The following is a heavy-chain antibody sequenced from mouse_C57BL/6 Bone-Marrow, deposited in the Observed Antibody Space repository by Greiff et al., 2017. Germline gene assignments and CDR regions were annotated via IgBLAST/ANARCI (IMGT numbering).Heavy chain of an antibody. D-gene: IGHD2-12*01. CDR1: GYAFTNYL. V-gene: IGHV1-54*01. J-gene: IGHJ3*01. CDR3: AREDDGFAY. Sequence: QVQLQQSGAELVRPGTSVKVSCKASGYAFTNYLIEWVKQRPGQGLEWIGVINPGSGGTNYNEKFKGKATLTADKSSSTAYMQLSSLTSEDSAVYFCAREDDGFAYWGQGTLVTVSA. CDR2: INPGSGGT.